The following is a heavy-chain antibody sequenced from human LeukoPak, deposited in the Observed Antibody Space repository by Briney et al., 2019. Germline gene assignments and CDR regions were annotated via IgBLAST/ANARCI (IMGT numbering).Heavy chain of an antibody. CDR2: ISSSSSYI. J-gene: IGHJ4*02. V-gene: IGHV3-21*01. CDR1: GFTFSGYS. Sequence: GGSLRLSCAASGFTFSGYSMNWVRQAPGKGLEWVSSISSSSSYIYYADSVKGRFTISRDNAKNSLYLQMNSLRAEDTAVYYCARQIMITFGGLGYWGQGTLVTVSS. D-gene: IGHD3-16*01. CDR3: ARQIMITFGGLGY.